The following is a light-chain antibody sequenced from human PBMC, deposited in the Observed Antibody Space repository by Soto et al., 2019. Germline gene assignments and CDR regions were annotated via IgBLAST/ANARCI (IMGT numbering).Light chain of an antibody. CDR2: TAS. J-gene: IGKJ1*01. CDR3: QQYNSYSPT. CDR1: QSISVW. Sequence: DIQMTQSPSTLSASVGDRVTITGRASQSISVWLAWYQQKAGKAPNLLIYTASRLESGVPSRFSGSGSETEFTLTISGLQPGDSATYYCQQYNSYSPTFGQGTKVDIK. V-gene: IGKV1-5*03.